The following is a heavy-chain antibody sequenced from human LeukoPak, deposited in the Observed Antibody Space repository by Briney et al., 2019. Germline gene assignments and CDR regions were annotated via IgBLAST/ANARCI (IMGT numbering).Heavy chain of an antibody. J-gene: IGHJ5*02. D-gene: IGHD2-2*01. V-gene: IGHV4-61*01. Sequence: SETLSLTRTVSGGSVKSDSSYWSWIRQSPGKGLEWIGYISYRGSTNSNPSLRSRVTISLDTSKNQFSLKLSSVTAADTALYYCARAYCTRTSCYVDPWGQGTLVTVSS. CDR3: ARAYCTRTSCYVDP. CDR1: GGSVKSDSSY. CDR2: ISYRGST.